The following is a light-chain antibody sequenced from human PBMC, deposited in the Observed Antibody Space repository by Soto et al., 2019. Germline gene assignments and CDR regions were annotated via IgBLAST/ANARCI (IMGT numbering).Light chain of an antibody. Sequence: IQLTQSPSSLSASVGDRVTITCRASQSISSYLNWYQQKPGKAPKRLIYAASSLQSGVPSRFSGSGSGTDFTLTISSLQPEDFATYYCQQSYSTHITFGQGTRLEIK. CDR2: AAS. CDR3: QQSYSTHIT. J-gene: IGKJ5*01. CDR1: QSISSY. V-gene: IGKV1-39*01.